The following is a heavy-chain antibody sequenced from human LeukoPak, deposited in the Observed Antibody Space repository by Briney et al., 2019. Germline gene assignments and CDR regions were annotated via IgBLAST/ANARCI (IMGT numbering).Heavy chain of an antibody. CDR3: AKNYDILTGLPGY. J-gene: IGHJ4*02. CDR1: GFTFSSYA. V-gene: IGHV3-23*01. D-gene: IGHD3-9*01. Sequence: GGSLRLSCAASGFTFSSYAMSWVRQAPGKGLEWVSAISGSGGSTYYADSVKGRFTISRDNSKNTLYLQMNSLRAEGTAVYYCAKNYDILTGLPGYWGQGTLVTVSS. CDR2: ISGSGGST.